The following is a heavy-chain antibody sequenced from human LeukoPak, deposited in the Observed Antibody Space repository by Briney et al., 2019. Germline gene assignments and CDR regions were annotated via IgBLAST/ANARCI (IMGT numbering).Heavy chain of an antibody. J-gene: IGHJ4*02. D-gene: IGHD2-2*01. CDR1: GGSFSGYY. Sequence: SETLSLTCAGYGGSFSGYYWSWILQPPGKGLEWIGEINHSGSTNYNPSLKSRVTISVDTSKNQFSLKLSSVTAADTAVYYCARGYCSSTSCYVDYWGQGTLVTVSS. CDR2: INHSGST. V-gene: IGHV4-34*01. CDR3: ARGYCSSTSCYVDY.